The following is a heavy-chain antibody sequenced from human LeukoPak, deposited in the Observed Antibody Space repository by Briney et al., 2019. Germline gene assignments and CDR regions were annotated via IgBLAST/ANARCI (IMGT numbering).Heavy chain of an antibody. CDR3: ARGYRAVYSGYSYPDAFDI. CDR2: ISGSGGST. Sequence: TGGSLRLSCAASGFTFSTYAMYWVRQAPGKGLEWVSSISGSGGSTYYADSVKGRFTISRDNSKNTLYLQMNSLRAEDTAVYYCARGYRAVYSGYSYPDAFDIWGQGAMVTVSS. V-gene: IGHV3-23*01. D-gene: IGHD5-18*01. CDR1: GFTFSTYA. J-gene: IGHJ3*02.